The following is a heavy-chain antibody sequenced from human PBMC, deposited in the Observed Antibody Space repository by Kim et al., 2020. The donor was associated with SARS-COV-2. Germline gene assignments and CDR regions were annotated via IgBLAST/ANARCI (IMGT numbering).Heavy chain of an antibody. CDR2: IYYSGST. Sequence: SETLSLTCTVSGGSISSYYWSWIRQPPGKGLEWIGYIYYSGSTNYNPSLKSRVTISVDTSKNQFSLKLSSVTAADTAVYYCARAYVDTAMAKKRGTWYYYYGMDVWGQGTTVTVSS. V-gene: IGHV4-59*13. CDR1: GGSISSYY. CDR3: ARAYVDTAMAKKRGTWYYYYGMDV. J-gene: IGHJ6*02. D-gene: IGHD5-18*01.